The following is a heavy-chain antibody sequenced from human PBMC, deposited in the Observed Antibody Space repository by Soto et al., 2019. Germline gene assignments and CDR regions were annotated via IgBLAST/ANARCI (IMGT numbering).Heavy chain of an antibody. Sequence: QSGGSLRLSCVGFGYIFNSYSINWVRQAPGKGLEWLSHIAPSSQYIWYADSVKGRFTVSRDNSKNTLYLQMNSLRAEDTAVYYCAKTLYYYDTSGYQWGQGTLVTVSS. CDR2: IAPSSQYI. V-gene: IGHV3-48*01. J-gene: IGHJ4*02. CDR3: AKTLYYYDTSGYQ. D-gene: IGHD3-22*01. CDR1: GYIFNSYS.